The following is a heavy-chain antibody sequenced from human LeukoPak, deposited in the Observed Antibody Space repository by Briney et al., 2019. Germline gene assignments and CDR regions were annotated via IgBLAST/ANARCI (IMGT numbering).Heavy chain of an antibody. CDR1: GYTFTSYG. Sequence: GASVTVSCKASGYTFTSYGISWVRQAPGQGLQWMGWISGYIGSTNYARKFQGRVSMTTDTSTSTVYMELRSLRSDDTAVYYCAREVATISREYYFDNWGQGTLVTVSS. J-gene: IGHJ4*02. CDR3: AREVATISREYYFDN. CDR2: ISGYIGST. V-gene: IGHV1-18*01. D-gene: IGHD5-12*01.